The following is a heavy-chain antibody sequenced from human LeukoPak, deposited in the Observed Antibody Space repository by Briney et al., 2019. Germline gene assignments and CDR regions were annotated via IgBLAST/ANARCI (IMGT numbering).Heavy chain of an antibody. J-gene: IGHJ4*02. V-gene: IGHV4-30-2*01. CDR2: IYHSGST. CDR3: AGSSSWDY. D-gene: IGHD6-13*01. CDR1: GGSISSGGYY. Sequence: SETLSLTCTVSGGSISSGGYYWSWIRQPPGKGLEWIGYIYHSGSTYYNPSLKSRVTISVDRSKNQFSLKLSSVTAADTAVYYCAGSSSWDYWGQGTLVTVSS.